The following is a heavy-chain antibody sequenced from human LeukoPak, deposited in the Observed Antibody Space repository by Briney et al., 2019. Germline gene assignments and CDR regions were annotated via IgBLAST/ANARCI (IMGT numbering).Heavy chain of an antibody. J-gene: IGHJ4*02. D-gene: IGHD6-13*01. V-gene: IGHV3-21*01. Sequence: GGSLRLSCAASGFTFSSYSMNWVSQAPGKGLEWVSSISSSSTYIYYADSVKGRFTVSRDNAKNSLYLQMNSLRAEDTAVYFCASQYTSSRIFDDWGQGTLVTVSS. CDR3: ASQYTSSRIFDD. CDR1: GFTFSSYS. CDR2: ISSSSTYI.